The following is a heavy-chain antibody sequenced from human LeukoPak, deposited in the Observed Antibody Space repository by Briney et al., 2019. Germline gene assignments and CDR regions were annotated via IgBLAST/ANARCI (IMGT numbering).Heavy chain of an antibody. V-gene: IGHV3-30-3*01. CDR2: ISYDGSSK. Sequence: PGGSLRLSCAASGFTFSSYAMHWVRQAPGKGLEWVAVISYDGSSKYYADSVKGRFTISRDNSKNTLYLQMNSLRAEDTAVCYCARVPHSWGLFDSWGQGTLVTVSS. J-gene: IGHJ4*02. D-gene: IGHD3-16*01. CDR3: ARVPHSWGLFDS. CDR1: GFTFSSYA.